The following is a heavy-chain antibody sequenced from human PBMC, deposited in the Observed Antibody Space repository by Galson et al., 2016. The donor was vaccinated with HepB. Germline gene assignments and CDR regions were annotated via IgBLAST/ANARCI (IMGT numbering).Heavy chain of an antibody. J-gene: IGHJ4*02. CDR3: ARDLSGPDY. V-gene: IGHV3-74*01. Sequence: SLRLSCAVSGFTFRNHQMHWIRQVPGKGLMWVARIEGDGTRPIYAASVEGRFIISRDNAENMLYLQMNSLRAEDTAIYYCARDLSGPDYWGQGTLVTVSS. CDR1: GFTFRNHQ. CDR2: IEGDGTRP.